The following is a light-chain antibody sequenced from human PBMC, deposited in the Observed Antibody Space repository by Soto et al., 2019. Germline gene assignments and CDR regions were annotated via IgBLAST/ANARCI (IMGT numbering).Light chain of an antibody. J-gene: IGKJ4*01. CDR1: QSLSKN. V-gene: IGKV3-15*01. Sequence: EIVMTQSPATLSVSPGERTTLSCRASQSLSKNLAWYQQKPGQAPRLLIYFASTRATGIPARFSGSGSGTDFTLTISSLQSEDFAVYYCQQYNTWPLTFGGGTKVETK. CDR3: QQYNTWPLT. CDR2: FAS.